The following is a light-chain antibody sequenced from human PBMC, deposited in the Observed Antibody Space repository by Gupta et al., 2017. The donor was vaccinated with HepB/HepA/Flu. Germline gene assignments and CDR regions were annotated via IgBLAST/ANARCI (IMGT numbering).Light chain of an antibody. Sequence: EIVMTQSPATLSVSPGERATLSCRASQSVSSNLAWYQQKPGQAPRLLIYGASTRFTGTPARFSGSGSGTEFTLTNSSLQYEEFATYYCQHYSNWPPWTFGQGTKVEIK. CDR3: QHYSNWPPWT. CDR1: QSVSSN. J-gene: IGKJ1*01. V-gene: IGKV3-15*01. CDR2: GAS.